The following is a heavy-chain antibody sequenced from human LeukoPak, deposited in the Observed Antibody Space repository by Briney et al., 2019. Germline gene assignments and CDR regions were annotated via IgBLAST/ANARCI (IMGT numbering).Heavy chain of an antibody. J-gene: IGHJ4*02. D-gene: IGHD6-19*01. CDR1: GFIFSRYW. V-gene: IGHV3-7*01. CDR3: TRDRVAGF. Sequence: PGGPLRLSCAASGFIFSRYWMSWLRQAPGKGLEWVAYIKPDGSEKYYVDSVKGRFTISRDNAKNSLYLQMNSLRDDDTAVYYCTRDRVAGFWGQGTLVAVSS. CDR2: IKPDGSEK.